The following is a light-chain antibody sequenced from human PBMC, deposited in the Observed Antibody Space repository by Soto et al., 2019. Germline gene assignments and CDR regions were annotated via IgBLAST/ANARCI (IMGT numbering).Light chain of an antibody. CDR1: HDITSY. Sequence: DIQMTQSPSSLSASVGDRVTITCQACHDITSYLNWYQHKPGKAPKLLIYDASILEARVPSRFSGSGSGTDFTFTFSRLQSEDGATYYCQKCGYLPIFGRGTTVDFK. J-gene: IGKJ3*01. V-gene: IGKV1-33*01. CDR2: DAS. CDR3: QKCGYLPI.